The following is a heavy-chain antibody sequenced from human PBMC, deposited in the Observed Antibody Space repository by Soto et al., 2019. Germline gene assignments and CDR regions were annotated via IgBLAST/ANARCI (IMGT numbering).Heavy chain of an antibody. Sequence: PGGSLRLSCAASGFTFSSYAMSWVRQAPGKGLEWVSAISGSGGSTYYAESVKGRFTISRDNSKNTLYLQMNSLRAEDTAVYYCAKDAEESYIVVVVAATDYWGQGTLVTVSS. D-gene: IGHD2-15*01. CDR1: GFTFSSYA. V-gene: IGHV3-23*01. CDR2: ISGSGGST. CDR3: AKDAEESYIVVVVAATDY. J-gene: IGHJ4*02.